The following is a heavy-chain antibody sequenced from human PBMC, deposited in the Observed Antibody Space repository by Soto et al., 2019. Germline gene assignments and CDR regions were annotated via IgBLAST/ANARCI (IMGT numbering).Heavy chain of an antibody. Sequence: SETLSLTCTVAGGSIITYYWTWIRQPPGKGLEWIGYIYHTGNTNYNPSLKSRVTISLDTSKNQFSLKLTSVTAADTAVYYCARGGRELPAIVDYWGQRTLVTVSS. V-gene: IGHV4-59*01. J-gene: IGHJ4*02. D-gene: IGHD1-26*01. CDR3: ARGGRELPAIVDY. CDR2: IYHTGNT. CDR1: GGSIITYY.